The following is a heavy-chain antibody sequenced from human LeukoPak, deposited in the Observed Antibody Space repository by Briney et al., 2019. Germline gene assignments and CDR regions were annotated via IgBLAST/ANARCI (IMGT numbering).Heavy chain of an antibody. V-gene: IGHV3-30-3*01. CDR3: ARDRRITIFGVVIKRPKEGYYYYYGMDV. J-gene: IGHJ6*02. Sequence: PGRSLRLSCAASGFTFSSYAMPWVRQAPGKGLEWVAVISYDGSNKYYADSVKGRFTISRDNSKNTLYLQMNSLRAEDTAVYYCARDRRITIFGVVIKRPKEGYYYYYGMDVWGQGTTVTVSS. CDR1: GFTFSSYA. D-gene: IGHD3-3*01. CDR2: ISYDGSNK.